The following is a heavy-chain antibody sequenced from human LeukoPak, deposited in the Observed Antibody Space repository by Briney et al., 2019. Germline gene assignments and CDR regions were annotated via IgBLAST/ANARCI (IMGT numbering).Heavy chain of an antibody. CDR3: ATMVRGVISWFDP. Sequence: GASVKASCKASGGTFSSYAISWVRQAPGQGLEWMGGIIPIFGTANYAQKFQGRVTITADKSTSTAYMELSSLRSEDTAVYYCATMVRGVISWFDPWGQGTLVTVSS. CDR1: GGTFSSYA. D-gene: IGHD3-10*01. CDR2: IIPIFGTA. V-gene: IGHV1-69*06. J-gene: IGHJ5*02.